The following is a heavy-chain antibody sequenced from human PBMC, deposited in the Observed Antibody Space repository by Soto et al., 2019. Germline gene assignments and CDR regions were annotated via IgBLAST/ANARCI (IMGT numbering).Heavy chain of an antibody. J-gene: IGHJ4*02. CDR1: GGSISSSSYY. V-gene: IGHV4-39*01. CDR3: ATQGGYSYGYYFDY. Sequence: QLQLQESGPGLVKPSETLSLTCTVSGGSISSSSYYWGWIRQPPGKGLEWIGSIYYSGSTYYNPSRKSRVTISVDTSKNQFALKMSSVTAADTAVYYCATQGGYSYGYYFDYWGQGTLVTVSS. CDR2: IYYSGST. D-gene: IGHD5-18*01.